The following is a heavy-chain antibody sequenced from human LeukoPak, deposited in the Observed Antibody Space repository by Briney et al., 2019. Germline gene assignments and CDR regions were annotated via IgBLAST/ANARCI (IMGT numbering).Heavy chain of an antibody. Sequence: ASVKVSCKVSGYTLTELSMHWVRQAPGKGREWMGGFDPEDGETIYAQRFQGRVTMTEDTSTDTTYMELSSLRSEDTAVYYCATIASHDFWSGEMNYYYYYMDVWGKGTTVTVSS. CDR1: GYTLTELS. D-gene: IGHD3-3*01. CDR2: FDPEDGET. V-gene: IGHV1-24*01. J-gene: IGHJ6*03. CDR3: ATIASHDFWSGEMNYYYYYMDV.